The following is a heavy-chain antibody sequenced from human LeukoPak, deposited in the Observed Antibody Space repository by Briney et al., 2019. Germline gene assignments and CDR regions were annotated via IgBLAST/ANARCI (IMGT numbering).Heavy chain of an antibody. Sequence: ASVKVSCKASGYTFTSYAMNWVRQAPGQGLEWMGRINPNSGGTNYAQKFQGRVTMTRDTSISTAYMELSRLRSDDTAVYYCARAVLAHGVVATKDYWGQGTLVTVSS. CDR2: INPNSGGT. J-gene: IGHJ4*02. D-gene: IGHD5-12*01. CDR3: ARAVLAHGVVATKDY. V-gene: IGHV1-2*06. CDR1: GYTFTSYA.